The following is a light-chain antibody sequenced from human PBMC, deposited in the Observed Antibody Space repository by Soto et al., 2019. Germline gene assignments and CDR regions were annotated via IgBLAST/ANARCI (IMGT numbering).Light chain of an antibody. V-gene: IGKV2-28*01. CDR1: QSLLHSSGYHY. CDR3: MQTLQTPLT. J-gene: IGKJ4*01. CDR2: LGS. Sequence: EIVMTQSPLSLPVTPGEPASISCRSSQSLLHSSGYHYLDWYLQRPGQSPQLLIYLGSNRAAGVPYRFSGSGSGTHFTLKISMVEAEDVGVYYCMQTLQTPLTFGGGTKVEIK.